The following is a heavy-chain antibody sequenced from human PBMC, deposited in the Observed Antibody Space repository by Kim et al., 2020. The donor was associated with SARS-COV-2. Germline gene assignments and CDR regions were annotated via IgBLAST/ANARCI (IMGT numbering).Heavy chain of an antibody. J-gene: IGHJ3*02. CDR1: GGSISSYY. CDR3: ARHRGQRLDAFDI. Sequence: SQTLSLTCSVSGGSISSYYWSWIRQPPGKGLEWIGYIYYSGSTNYSPSLKSRVTISIDTSKNQFSLKLRSVTAADTAVYYCARHRGQRLDAFDIWGQGTM. D-gene: IGHD2-21*01. CDR2: IYYSGST. V-gene: IGHV4-59*08.